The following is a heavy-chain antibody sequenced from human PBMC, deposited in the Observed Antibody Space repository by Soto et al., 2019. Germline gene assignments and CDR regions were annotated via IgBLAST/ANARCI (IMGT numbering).Heavy chain of an antibody. CDR2: ISSSSSYI. J-gene: IGHJ2*01. V-gene: IGHV3-21*01. CDR1: GFTFSSYS. Sequence: EVQLVESGGGLAKPGGSLRLSCAASGFTFSSYSMNWVRQAPGKGLEWVSSISSSSSYIYYPDSVKGRFTISRDNTKNSLYLQTNIPRADDTAVYYCARDKVAGTRYFDLWGRGTLITASS. D-gene: IGHD6-19*01. CDR3: ARDKVAGTRYFDL.